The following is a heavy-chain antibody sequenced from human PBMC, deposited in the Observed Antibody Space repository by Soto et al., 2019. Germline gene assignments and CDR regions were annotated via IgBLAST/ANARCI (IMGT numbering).Heavy chain of an antibody. J-gene: IGHJ6*02. CDR2: ISAYNGNT. Sequence: QVQLVQSGAEVKKPGASVKVSCKASGYTFTSYGISWVRQAPGQGLEWMGWISAYNGNTNYAQKLQGRVTMTTDTSRSTANRELRSLRSDDTAVDYCARARSGHLGGMDVWGQGTTVTVSS. CDR1: GYTFTSYG. V-gene: IGHV1-18*01. D-gene: IGHD6-19*01. CDR3: ARARSGHLGGMDV.